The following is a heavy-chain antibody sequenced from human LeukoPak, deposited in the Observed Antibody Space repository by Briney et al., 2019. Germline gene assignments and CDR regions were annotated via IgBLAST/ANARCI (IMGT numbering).Heavy chain of an antibody. CDR3: ARGYYDFWSGYRANYFDY. D-gene: IGHD3-3*01. V-gene: IGHV1-2*02. J-gene: IGHJ4*02. CDR1: GYTCTGYY. CDR2: INPNSGGT. Sequence: GASVKVSCKASGYTCTGYYMHCVRRAPGQGLEWMVWINPNSGGTNYAQKFQGRVTMTRDTSISTASMELSRLRSDDTAVYYCARGYYDFWSGYRANYFDYWGQGTLVTVSS.